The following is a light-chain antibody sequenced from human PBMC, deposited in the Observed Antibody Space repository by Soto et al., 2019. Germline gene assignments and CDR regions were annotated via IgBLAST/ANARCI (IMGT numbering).Light chain of an antibody. CDR2: DAS. Sequence: DIQMTQSPSTLSASVGDTVTITCRASQTISGWLAWYQQRPGKAPNLLIFDASTLESGVPSRFSGSGSGTTFTLTISSLQSDDFATYYCHQYHNFPRTFGQGTKVEI. J-gene: IGKJ1*01. V-gene: IGKV1-5*01. CDR1: QTISGW. CDR3: HQYHNFPRT.